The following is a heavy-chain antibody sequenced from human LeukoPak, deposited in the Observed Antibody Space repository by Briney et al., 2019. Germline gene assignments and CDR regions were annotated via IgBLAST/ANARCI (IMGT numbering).Heavy chain of an antibody. CDR2: INPNSGGT. V-gene: IGHV1-2*02. CDR3: ARERKQQLAYFDY. Sequence: VSVKVSCKASGYTFTGYYMHWVRQAPGQGLEWMGWINPNSGGTNYAQKFQGRVTMTRDTSISTAYMELSRLRSDDTAVYYCARERKQQLAYFDYWGQGTLVTVSS. J-gene: IGHJ4*02. CDR1: GYTFTGYY. D-gene: IGHD6-13*01.